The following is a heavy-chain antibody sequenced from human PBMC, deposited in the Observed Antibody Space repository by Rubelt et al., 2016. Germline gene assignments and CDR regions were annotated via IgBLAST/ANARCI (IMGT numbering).Heavy chain of an antibody. Sequence: EVQLLESGGGLVQPGGSLRLSCVASGFTFSSSWMSWVRQAPGKGLEWVAYIKEAGSGKYYVDSVKGRFTISRDNAKNSVYLQMNSLTFEDTAVYYCTRPLGNGWFEDWGQGTLVTVSS. CDR1: GFTFSSSW. CDR3: TRPLGNGWFED. V-gene: IGHV3-7*03. CDR2: IKEAGSGK. D-gene: IGHD2-8*01. J-gene: IGHJ5*02.